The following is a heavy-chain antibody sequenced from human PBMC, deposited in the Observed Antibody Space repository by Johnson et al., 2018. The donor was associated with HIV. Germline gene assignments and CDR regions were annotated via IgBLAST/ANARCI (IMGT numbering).Heavy chain of an antibody. CDR1: GFTFSSYA. Sequence: VQLVESGGGVVQPGRSLSLSCAASGFTFSSYAMHWVRQAPGKGLEWVSAISDSGSTYYADSVKGRFTISRDNSKNTLYLQMNSLRAEDTAVYYCARGGVIHDAFDIWGQGTMVTLSS. J-gene: IGHJ3*02. D-gene: IGHD3-3*01. V-gene: IGHV3-23*04. CDR3: ARGGVIHDAFDI. CDR2: ISDSGST.